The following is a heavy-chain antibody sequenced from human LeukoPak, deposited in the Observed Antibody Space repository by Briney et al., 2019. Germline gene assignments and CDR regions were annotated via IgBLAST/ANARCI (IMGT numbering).Heavy chain of an antibody. V-gene: IGHV4-59*01. CDR3: ARAPIAAGGTENFDY. J-gene: IGHJ4*02. CDR2: IYYSGST. D-gene: IGHD6-13*01. CDR1: GGSISSYY. Sequence: SETLSLTCTVSGGSISSYYWSWIRQPPGKGLEWIGYIYYSGSTNYNPFLKSRVTISVDTSKNQFSLKLSSVTAADTAVYYCARAPIAAGGTENFDYWGQGTLVTVSS.